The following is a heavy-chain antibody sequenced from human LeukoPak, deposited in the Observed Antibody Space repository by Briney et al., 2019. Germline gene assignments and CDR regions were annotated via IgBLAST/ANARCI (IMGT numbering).Heavy chain of an antibody. J-gene: IGHJ4*02. CDR3: ARASRYYYDSSGSHGDY. CDR1: GGSFSGYY. Sequence: SETLSLTCAVHGGSFSGYYWSWIRQPPGKGLEGIGEINLSGSTNYNPSLKSRVTISVDTSKNQFSLKLSSVPAADTAVYYCARASRYYYDSSGSHGDYWGQGTLVTVSS. CDR2: INLSGST. D-gene: IGHD3-22*01. V-gene: IGHV4-34*01.